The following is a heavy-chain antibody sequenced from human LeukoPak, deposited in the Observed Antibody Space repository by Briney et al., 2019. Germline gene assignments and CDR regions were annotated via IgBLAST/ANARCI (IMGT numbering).Heavy chain of an antibody. J-gene: IGHJ6*02. Sequence: SETLSLTCAVYGGSFSGYYWSWIRQPPGKGLEWIGSIYHSGSTDYNESLKSRVTITVDTSQNQISLKLRSVTAADTAVYYCARAGEYCGDDCHSEYYYGLDVWGQGTTVTVSS. CDR1: GGSFSGYY. CDR3: ARAGEYCGDDCHSEYYYGLDV. V-gene: IGHV4-34*01. CDR2: IYHSGST. D-gene: IGHD2-21*02.